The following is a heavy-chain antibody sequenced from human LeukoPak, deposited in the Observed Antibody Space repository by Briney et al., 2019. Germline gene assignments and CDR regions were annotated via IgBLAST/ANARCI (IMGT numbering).Heavy chain of an antibody. CDR2: IYWDDDK. CDR3: AHTRLWFGELHFDY. Sequence: SGPTLVKPTQTLTLTCTFSGFSLSTSGVGVGWIRQPPGKALEWLALIYWDDDKRYSPSLKSRLTITKDTSKNQVVLTMTNMDPVDTATYYSAHTRLWFGELHFDYWGQGTLVTVSS. J-gene: IGHJ4*02. CDR1: GFSLSTSGVG. V-gene: IGHV2-5*02. D-gene: IGHD3-10*01.